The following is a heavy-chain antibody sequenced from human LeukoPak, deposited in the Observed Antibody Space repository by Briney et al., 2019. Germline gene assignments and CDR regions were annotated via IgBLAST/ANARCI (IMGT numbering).Heavy chain of an antibody. CDR3: ARDSVLGALGY. J-gene: IGHJ4*02. Sequence: PSETLSLTCTVSGGSINGPSYYWAWIRQAPGKGLEWVANIKQDGSEKYYVDSVKGRFTISRDNAKNSLYLQMNSLRAEDTAVYYCARDSVLGALGYWGQGTLVTVSS. CDR2: IKQDGSEK. D-gene: IGHD3-16*01. V-gene: IGHV3-7*01. CDR1: GGSINGPSYY.